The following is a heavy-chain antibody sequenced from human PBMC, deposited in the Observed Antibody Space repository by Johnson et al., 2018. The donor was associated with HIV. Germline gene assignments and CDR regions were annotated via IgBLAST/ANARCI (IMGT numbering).Heavy chain of an antibody. J-gene: IGHJ3*02. V-gene: IGHV3-30-3*01. CDR3: ARDRGDILTGYTFDAFDI. CDR1: GFTFSNYA. D-gene: IGHD3-9*01. CDR2: ISYDGYNK. Sequence: QVQLVESGGGVVQPGRSLRLSCAASGFTFSNYALHWVRQAPGKGLQWLTVISYDGYNKYYADSVKGRFTISRDNSNNTLFLKMNTLRTEDTAIYYCARDRGDILTGYTFDAFDIWGQGTKVTVS.